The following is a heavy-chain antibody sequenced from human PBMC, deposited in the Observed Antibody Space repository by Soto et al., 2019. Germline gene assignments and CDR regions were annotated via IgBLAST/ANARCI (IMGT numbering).Heavy chain of an antibody. D-gene: IGHD2-15*01. Sequence: QVQLVESGGGVVQPGRSLRLSCAASGFTFSSNGMHWVRQAPGKGLEWVSVMSNDGSHTSYADSAKGRFTSSRDNSKNTLYLQMNRLRAEDSGIYYCTKGCSSSSNCYIIAYWGQGALVTVSS. CDR1: GFTFSSNG. CDR3: TKGCSSSSNCYIIAY. V-gene: IGHV3-30*18. CDR2: MSNDGSHT. J-gene: IGHJ4*02.